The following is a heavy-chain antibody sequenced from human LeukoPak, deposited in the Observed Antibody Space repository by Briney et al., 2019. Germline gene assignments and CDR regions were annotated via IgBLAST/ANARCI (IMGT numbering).Heavy chain of an antibody. CDR1: GFTFSSYA. CDR2: IGASGGST. V-gene: IGHV3-23*01. Sequence: GGSLRLSCATSGFTFSSYAMSWVRQAPGKGLEWVSGIGASGGSTYYADSVKGRFTISRDNSKNTLYLQMNSLRAEDTAVYYCANTREGDAFDIWGQGTMVTVSS. CDR3: ANTREGDAFDI. J-gene: IGHJ3*02.